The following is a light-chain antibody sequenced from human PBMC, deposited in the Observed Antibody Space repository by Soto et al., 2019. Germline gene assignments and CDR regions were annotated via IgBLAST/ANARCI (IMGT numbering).Light chain of an antibody. CDR1: SSDVGAYNY. V-gene: IGLV2-14*01. CDR3: SSYTTNSTGGYV. J-gene: IGLJ1*01. CDR2: EVK. Sequence: QSALTQPASVSGSPGQSITISCTGTSSDVGAYNYVSWYQQYPGKAPKLMIYEVKNRPSGVSNRFSGSRSGSTASLTISGLPAEDEADYYCSSYTTNSTGGYVFGTGTKVTVL.